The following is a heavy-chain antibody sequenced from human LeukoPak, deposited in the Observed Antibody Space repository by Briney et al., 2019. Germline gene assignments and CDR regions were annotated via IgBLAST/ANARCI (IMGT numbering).Heavy chain of an antibody. CDR3: ARGYCSGGSCYFAGDRNWFDP. V-gene: IGHV1-2*06. Sequence: ASEKVSCKASGYTFTGYYMHWVRQAPGQGLEWMGRINPNSGGTNYAQKFQGRVTMTRDTSISTAYMELSRLRSDDTAVYYCARGYCSGGSCYFAGDRNWFDPWGQGTLVTVSS. J-gene: IGHJ5*02. CDR2: INPNSGGT. CDR1: GYTFTGYY. D-gene: IGHD2-15*01.